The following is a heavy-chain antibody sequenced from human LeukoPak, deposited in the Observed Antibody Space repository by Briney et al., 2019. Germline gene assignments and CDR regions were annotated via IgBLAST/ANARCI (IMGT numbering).Heavy chain of an antibody. D-gene: IGHD1-26*01. V-gene: IGHV4-59*01. CDR1: GGSISSYY. CDR3: ARDRWEPTSWFDY. Sequence: SETLSLTCTVSGGSISSYYWSWIRQPPGKGLEWIGYIYYSGSINYNPSLKSRVTISVDTSKNQFSLKLSSVTAADTAVYYCARDRWEPTSWFDYWGQGTLVTVSS. CDR2: IYYSGSI. J-gene: IGHJ4*02.